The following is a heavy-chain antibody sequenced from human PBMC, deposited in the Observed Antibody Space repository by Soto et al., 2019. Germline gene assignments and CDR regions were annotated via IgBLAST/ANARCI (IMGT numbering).Heavy chain of an antibody. V-gene: IGHV4-59*01. Sequence: SETLSLTCTVSGGSISSYYWSWIRQPPGKGLEWIGYIYYSGSTNYNPSLKSRVTISVDTSKNQFSLKLSSVTAADTAVYYCARGYCSSTSCRPPVYYYYGMDVWGRGTTVTVSS. CDR2: IYYSGST. CDR1: GGSISSYY. CDR3: ARGYCSSTSCRPPVYYYYGMDV. J-gene: IGHJ6*02. D-gene: IGHD2-2*01.